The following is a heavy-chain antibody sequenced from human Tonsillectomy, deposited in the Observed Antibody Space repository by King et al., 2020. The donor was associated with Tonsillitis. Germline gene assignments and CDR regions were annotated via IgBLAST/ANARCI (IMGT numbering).Heavy chain of an antibody. J-gene: IGHJ3*02. CDR2: INANSGGT. D-gene: IGHD2-21*01. Sequence: VQLVESGAEVKKPGASVKVSCKASGYTFIGYYMHWVRQAPGQGLEWMGWINANSGGTNYAQKFQGRVTMTRDTSISTAYMELSRLRSDDTAVYYSAREEIFLGNHDAFDIWGQGTMVTVSS. CDR1: GYTFIGYY. CDR3: AREEIFLGNHDAFDI. V-gene: IGHV1-2*02.